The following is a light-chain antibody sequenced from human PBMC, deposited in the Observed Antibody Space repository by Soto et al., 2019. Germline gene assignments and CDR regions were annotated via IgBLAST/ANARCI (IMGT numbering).Light chain of an antibody. V-gene: IGKV1-39*01. CDR3: QQTYVTPPWA. J-gene: IGKJ1*01. CDR1: QNINNY. CDR2: AAA. Sequence: DIQMTQSPSSLSPSEGNRVPMLCRPGQNINNYLNWYQQKPGKAPKLLIFAAANLEIGIPSRFSGSGSGTDFTLSISNLQPEDFATYFCQQTYVTPPWAFGQGTKVEV.